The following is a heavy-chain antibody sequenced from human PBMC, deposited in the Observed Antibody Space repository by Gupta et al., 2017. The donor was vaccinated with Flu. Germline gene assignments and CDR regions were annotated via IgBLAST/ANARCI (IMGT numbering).Heavy chain of an antibody. D-gene: IGHD5-18*01. J-gene: IGHJ6*03. V-gene: IGHV4-34*01. CDR2: INPGGST. CDR3: AGWRMSGYGYYAYYMDV. Sequence: WSRQPPGKGLEWIGEINPGGSTNFNPSLKSRVTISLDTSKNQFSLKLNSVTAADTAAYFCAGWRMSGYGYYAYYMDVWGKGTTVSVSS.